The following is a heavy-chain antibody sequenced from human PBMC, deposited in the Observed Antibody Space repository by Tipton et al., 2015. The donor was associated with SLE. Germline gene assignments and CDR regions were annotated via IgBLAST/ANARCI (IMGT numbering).Heavy chain of an antibody. D-gene: IGHD6-6*01. CDR1: GGSIGSSGYY. CDR3: ARRDSSSPNRPVDY. V-gene: IGHV4-39*01. J-gene: IGHJ4*02. Sequence: TLSLTCTVSGGSIGSSGYYWGWIRQPPGKGLEWIGSIYYSGSTYYNPSLESRATISLDTSKNHFSLKLSSVIAADTAVYYCARRDSSSPNRPVDYWGQGTLVTVSS. CDR2: IYYSGST.